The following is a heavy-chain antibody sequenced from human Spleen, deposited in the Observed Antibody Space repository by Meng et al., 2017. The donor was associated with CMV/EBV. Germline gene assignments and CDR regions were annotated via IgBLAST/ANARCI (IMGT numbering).Heavy chain of an antibody. CDR2: ISYDGSNK. CDR1: GFTFSSYA. D-gene: IGHD1-7*01. V-gene: IGHV3-30*04. CDR3: AKQGQNWNYDLWFDP. Sequence: GGSLRLSCAASGFTFSSYAMHWVRQAPGKGLEWVAVISYDGSNKYYADSVKGRFTISRDNSKNTLYLQMNSLRAEDTAVYYCAKQGQNWNYDLWFDPWGQGTLVTVSS. J-gene: IGHJ5*02.